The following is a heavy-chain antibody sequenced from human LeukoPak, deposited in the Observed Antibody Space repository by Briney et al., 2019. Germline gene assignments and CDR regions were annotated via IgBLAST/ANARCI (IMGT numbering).Heavy chain of an antibody. CDR1: GFTFSSYA. CDR2: ISYDGSNK. D-gene: IGHD3-10*01. CDR3: ARAELWFGELGGYYYYGMDV. V-gene: IGHV3-30*04. Sequence: GRSLRLSCAASGFTFSSYAMHWVRQAPGKGLEWVAVISYDGSNKYYADSVKGRFTISRDNSKNTLCLQMNSLRAEGTAVYYCARAELWFGELGGYYYYGMDVWGKGTTVTVSS. J-gene: IGHJ6*04.